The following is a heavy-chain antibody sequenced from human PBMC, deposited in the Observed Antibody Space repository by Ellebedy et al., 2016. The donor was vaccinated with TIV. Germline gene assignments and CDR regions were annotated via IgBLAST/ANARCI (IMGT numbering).Heavy chain of an antibody. Sequence: GESLKISXAASGFTFSSYWMSWVRQAPGKGLEWVANIKQDGSERYYVDSVKGRFTISRDNAKNSLYLQMNGLRAEDTAVYYCARRYFDYWGQGTLVTVSS. CDR3: ARRYFDY. V-gene: IGHV3-7*03. J-gene: IGHJ4*02. CDR2: IKQDGSER. CDR1: GFTFSSYW.